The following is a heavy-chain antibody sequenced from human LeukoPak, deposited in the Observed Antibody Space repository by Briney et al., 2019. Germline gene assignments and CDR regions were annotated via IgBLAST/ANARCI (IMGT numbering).Heavy chain of an antibody. J-gene: IGHJ4*02. D-gene: IGHD6-19*01. Sequence: PSETLSLTCTVSGGSNSSYYWSWIRQPPGKGLEWIGYIYYSGSTNYNPSLKSRVTISVDTPKNQFSLKLSSVTAADTAVYYCARLSWGGWYYFDYWGQGTLVTVSS. CDR2: IYYSGST. CDR3: ARLSWGGWYYFDY. V-gene: IGHV4-59*01. CDR1: GGSNSSYY.